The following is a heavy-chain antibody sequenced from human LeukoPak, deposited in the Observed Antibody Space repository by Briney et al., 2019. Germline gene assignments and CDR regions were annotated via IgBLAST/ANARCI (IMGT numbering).Heavy chain of an antibody. D-gene: IGHD3-22*01. CDR1: GFTVSSSY. J-gene: IGHJ4*02. V-gene: IGHV3-53*01. Sequence: GGSLRLSCAASGFTVSSSYMSWVRQAPGKGLEWVSFIYSGGNTYYADSVKGRFTISRDNSKNTLYLQMNSLRAEDTAVYYCARSGSHYYDSSGYYSWGQGTLVTVSS. CDR2: IYSGGNT. CDR3: ARSGSHYYDSSGYYS.